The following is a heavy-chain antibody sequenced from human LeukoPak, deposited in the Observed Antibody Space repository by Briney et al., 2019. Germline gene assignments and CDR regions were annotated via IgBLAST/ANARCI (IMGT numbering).Heavy chain of an antibody. CDR1: GGSFSGYY. Sequence: PSETLSLTCAVYGGSFSGYYWSWIRQPPGKGLEWIGEIIHSGSTNYNPSLKSRVTISVDTSKNQFSLKLSSVTAADTAVYYCAREGQGYGSGSESRDLYYYYYMDVWGKGTTVTISS. D-gene: IGHD3-10*01. CDR2: IIHSGST. V-gene: IGHV4-34*12. CDR3: AREGQGYGSGSESRDLYYYYYMDV. J-gene: IGHJ6*03.